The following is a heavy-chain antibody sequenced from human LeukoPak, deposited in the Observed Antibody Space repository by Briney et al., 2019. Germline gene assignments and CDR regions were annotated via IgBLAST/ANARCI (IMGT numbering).Heavy chain of an antibody. CDR1: GFTFSSYA. V-gene: IGHV3-30*02. J-gene: IGHJ4*02. CDR3: AKDRWAYSSGSYFDY. Sequence: PGGSLRLSCAASGFTFSSYAMHWVRQAPGKGLEWVAFIRYDGSNKYYADSVKGRFTISRDNSKNTLYLQMNSLRADDTAVYYCAKDRWAYSSGSYFDYWGQGTVVTVSS. D-gene: IGHD3-10*01. CDR2: IRYDGSNK.